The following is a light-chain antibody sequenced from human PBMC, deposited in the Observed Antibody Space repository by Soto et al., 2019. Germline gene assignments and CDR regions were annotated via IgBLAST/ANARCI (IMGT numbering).Light chain of an antibody. CDR3: LQLNSYPLT. J-gene: IGKJ4*01. CDR1: QGISSY. V-gene: IGKV1-9*01. Sequence: DTQLTQSPSFLSASVGDRVTITCRASQGISSYLAWYQQKLGKAPKLLIYETSTLQSGVPSRFSGSESGTEFTLTINSLQPEDFATYFCLQLNSYPLTFGGGTRVEIK. CDR2: ETS.